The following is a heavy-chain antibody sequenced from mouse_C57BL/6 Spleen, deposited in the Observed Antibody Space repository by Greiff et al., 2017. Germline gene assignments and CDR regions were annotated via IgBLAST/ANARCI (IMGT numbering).Heavy chain of an antibody. D-gene: IGHD2-4*01. CDR3: ARSRIYYEYDGFAY. J-gene: IGHJ3*01. V-gene: IGHV1-55*01. Sequence: QVQLQQPGAELVKPGASVKMSCKASGYTFTSYWITWVKQRPGQGLEWIGDIYPGSGSTNYNEKFKSKATLTVDTSSRTAYVQLSSLTSDDSAVYYCARSRIYYEYDGFAYWGQGTLVTVSA. CDR1: GYTFTSYW. CDR2: IYPGSGST.